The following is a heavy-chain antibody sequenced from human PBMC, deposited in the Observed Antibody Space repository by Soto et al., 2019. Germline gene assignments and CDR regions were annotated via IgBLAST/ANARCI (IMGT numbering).Heavy chain of an antibody. D-gene: IGHD3-22*01. V-gene: IGHV4-30-4*01. CDR2: IYYSGST. CDR1: GGPISSGDYY. CDR3: ARFDSSGKLDY. J-gene: IGHJ4*02. Sequence: SETLSLTCTVSGGPISSGDYYWSWIRQPPGKGLEWIGYIYYSGSTYYNPSLKSRVTISVDTSKNQFSLKLSSVTAADTAVYYCARFDSSGKLDYWGQGTLVTVSS.